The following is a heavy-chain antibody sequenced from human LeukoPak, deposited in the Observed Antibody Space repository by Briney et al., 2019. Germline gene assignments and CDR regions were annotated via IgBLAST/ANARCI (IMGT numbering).Heavy chain of an antibody. D-gene: IGHD3-9*01. J-gene: IGHJ4*02. CDR1: GFTFSSHV. V-gene: IGHV3-23*01. Sequence: QPGGSLRLSCAASGFTFSSHVMSWVRQAPGKRLEWGSDISASGHTTYYADSVKGRFTISRDNSKNTLDLQMSSLRVEDTAVYYCAKAADWLAADYIDYWGQGTLVTVSS. CDR3: AKAADWLAADYIDY. CDR2: ISASGHTT.